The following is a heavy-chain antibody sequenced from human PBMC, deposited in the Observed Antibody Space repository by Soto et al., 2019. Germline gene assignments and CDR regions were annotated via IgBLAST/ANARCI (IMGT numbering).Heavy chain of an antibody. CDR2: VSTSGAT. V-gene: IGHV4-4*07. J-gene: IGHJ6*02. Sequence: SETLSLTCTVSDDFISSYYWNWIRQPAGKGLGWIGRVSTSGATNYNPSLESRVTMSVDTSKKQFSLKLTSVTAADTAVYFCARADYEILTGSYAMDVWGRGTTVTVS. CDR3: ARADYEILTGSYAMDV. D-gene: IGHD3-9*01. CDR1: DDFISSYY.